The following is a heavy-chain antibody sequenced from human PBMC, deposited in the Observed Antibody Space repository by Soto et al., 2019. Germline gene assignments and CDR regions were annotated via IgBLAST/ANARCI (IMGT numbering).Heavy chain of an antibody. D-gene: IGHD6-13*01. CDR1: GFTFSSYG. CDR3: AKDRGAAAELDY. J-gene: IGHJ4*02. Sequence: PGGSLRLSCAASGFTFSSYGMHWVRQAPGKGLEWVAVISYDGSNKYYADSVKGRFTISRDDSKNTLYLQMNSLRAEDTAVYYCAKDRGAAAELDYWGQGTLVTVSS. V-gene: IGHV3-30*18. CDR2: ISYDGSNK.